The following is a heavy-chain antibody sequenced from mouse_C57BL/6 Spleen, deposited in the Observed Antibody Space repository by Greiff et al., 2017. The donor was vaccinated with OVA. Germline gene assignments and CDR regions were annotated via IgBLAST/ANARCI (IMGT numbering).Heavy chain of an antibody. CDR3: AKPPHYYGSSYDAMDY. V-gene: IGHV2-5*01. J-gene: IGHJ4*01. CDR2: IWRGGST. Sequence: QVQLQQSGPGLVQPSQSLSITCTVSGFSLTSYGVHWVRQSPGKGLEWLGVIWRGGSTDYNAAFMSRLSITKDNSKSQVFFKMNSLQADDTAIYYCAKPPHYYGSSYDAMDYWGQGTSVTVSS. CDR1: GFSLTSYG. D-gene: IGHD1-1*01.